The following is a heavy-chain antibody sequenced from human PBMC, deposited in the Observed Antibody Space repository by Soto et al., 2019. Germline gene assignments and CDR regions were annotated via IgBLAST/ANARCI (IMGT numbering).Heavy chain of an antibody. V-gene: IGHV1-18*01. J-gene: IGHJ5*02. D-gene: IGHD3-10*01. Sequence: QVQLVQSGGEVKKPGASVKVSCKASGYTFTNYGISWVRQAPGQGLEWMGRINVYNGNTKYAQKVQGRVTMTTDTSTSTAYMEVRSLRSHDTAVYDCARGVGSGSYYNQYNWFDPWGQGTLVTGSS. CDR3: ARGVGSGSYYNQYNWFDP. CDR1: GYTFTNYG. CDR2: INVYNGNT.